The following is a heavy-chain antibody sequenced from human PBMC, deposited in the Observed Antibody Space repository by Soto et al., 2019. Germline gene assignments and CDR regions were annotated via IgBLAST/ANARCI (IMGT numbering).Heavy chain of an antibody. J-gene: IGHJ4*02. CDR3: ARGDGGFFGEAFDY. D-gene: IGHD3-3*01. V-gene: IGHV4-4*02. CDR2: IYHSGST. CDR1: GGSISSSNW. Sequence: QVPLQESGPGLVNPSGTLSLTCAVSGGSISSSNWWSGVRQPPGKGLEWIGEIYHSGSTNYNPSLKSRVTISVDKSKNQCALKLSSVTAADTAVYYCARGDGGFFGEAFDYWGQGTLVTVSS.